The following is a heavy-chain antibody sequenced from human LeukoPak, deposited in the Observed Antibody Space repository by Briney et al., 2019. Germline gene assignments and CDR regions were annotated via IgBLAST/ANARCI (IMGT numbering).Heavy chain of an antibody. CDR1: GFTFSNYD. V-gene: IGHV3-23*01. D-gene: IGHD2-21*01. Sequence: GGSLRLSCAASGFTFSNYDMSWVRQAPGKGLEWVSLISGSGGSTYSADSVKGRFTISRDNSKNTLYLQMNSLRAEDTAVYYCARGSRVALFDYWGQGTLVTVSS. CDR2: ISGSGGST. J-gene: IGHJ4*02. CDR3: ARGSRVALFDY.